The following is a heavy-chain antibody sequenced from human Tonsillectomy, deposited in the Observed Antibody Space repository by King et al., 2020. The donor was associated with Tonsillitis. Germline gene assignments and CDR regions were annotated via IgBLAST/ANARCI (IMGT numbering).Heavy chain of an antibody. D-gene: IGHD1-7*01. J-gene: IGHJ6*02. CDR3: ASLLWNYEDYYYYGMDV. Sequence: QLVQSGAEVKKPGSSVKVSCKASGDTFSSYAISRVRQAPGQGLEWMGRIIPILGIVNYAQKFQGRVTFTADKSTSTAYMELSSLRSEDTAVYYCASLLWNYEDYYYYGMDVWGQGTTVTVSS. CDR2: IIPILGIV. CDR1: GDTFSSYA. V-gene: IGHV1-69*09.